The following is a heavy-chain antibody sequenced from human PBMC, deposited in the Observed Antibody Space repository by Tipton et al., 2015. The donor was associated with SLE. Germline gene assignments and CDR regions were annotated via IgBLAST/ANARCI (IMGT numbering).Heavy chain of an antibody. Sequence: TLSLTCTVADGAISSDNVYWSWIRQPAGKGLEWIGRVFTSGSTNYNPSLKSRVAISEDTSKNQISLRLSSVTAADTAVYYRARDRSFDIWGQGTMVTVSS. CDR1: DGAISSDNVY. J-gene: IGHJ3*02. D-gene: IGHD1-14*01. CDR3: ARDRSFDI. V-gene: IGHV4-61*02. CDR2: VFTSGST.